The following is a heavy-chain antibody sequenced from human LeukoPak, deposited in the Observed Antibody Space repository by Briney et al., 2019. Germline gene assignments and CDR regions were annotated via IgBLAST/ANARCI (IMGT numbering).Heavy chain of an antibody. D-gene: IGHD3-16*01. V-gene: IGHV1-18*01. CDR3: ATDKGLRLGELFGY. J-gene: IGHJ4*02. CDR2: ISAYNGNT. CDR1: GYTFTSYG. Sequence: ASVKVSCKASGYTFTSYGISWVRQAPGQGLEWMGWISAYNGNTNYAQKLQGRVTMTTDTSTSTAYMELRSLRSDDTAVYYCATDKGLRLGELFGYWGQGTLVTVSS.